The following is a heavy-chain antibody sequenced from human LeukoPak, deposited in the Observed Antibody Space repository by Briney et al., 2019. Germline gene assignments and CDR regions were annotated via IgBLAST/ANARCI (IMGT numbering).Heavy chain of an antibody. CDR1: GFSFNTYS. CDR3: AKELQGYSYGYGTVDY. CDR2: INDDTP. J-gene: IGHJ4*02. V-gene: IGHV3-23*01. Sequence: PGGSLRLSCTTSGFSFNTYSMSWVRQAPGKGLEWVSAINDDTPYYTDSVKGRFTVSRDNSKNTLYLQMNSLRAEDSSIYHCAKELQGYSYGYGTVDYWGQGTLVTVSS. D-gene: IGHD5-18*01.